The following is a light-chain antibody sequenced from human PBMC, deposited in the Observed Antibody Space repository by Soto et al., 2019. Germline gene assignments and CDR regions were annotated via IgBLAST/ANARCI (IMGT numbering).Light chain of an antibody. CDR1: QTVSGN. Sequence: EVVMTQSPATLSVSPGERATVSCRASQTVSGNLAWYRQRPGQAPRLLIYGASIRATGSPARFSGSGSGTEFTLTISSMQSEAFAVYYCQQYNDWPPWTFGQGTKVEIK. CDR2: GAS. J-gene: IGKJ1*01. V-gene: IGKV3-15*01. CDR3: QQYNDWPPWT.